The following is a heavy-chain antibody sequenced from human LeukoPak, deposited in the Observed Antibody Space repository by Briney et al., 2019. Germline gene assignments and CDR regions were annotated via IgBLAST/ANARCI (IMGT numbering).Heavy chain of an antibody. CDR3: ARGGNGFTIVEDGHFDY. D-gene: IGHD1-26*01. J-gene: IGHJ4*02. CDR2: INPSGGST. Sequence: ASVKVSCKASGYTFTSYYMHWVRQAPGQGLEWMGIINPSGGSTSYTQKFQGRVTMTRDTSTSTVYMELSSLRSEDTAVYYCARGGNGFTIVEDGHFDYWGQGTLVTVSS. V-gene: IGHV1-46*01. CDR1: GYTFTSYY.